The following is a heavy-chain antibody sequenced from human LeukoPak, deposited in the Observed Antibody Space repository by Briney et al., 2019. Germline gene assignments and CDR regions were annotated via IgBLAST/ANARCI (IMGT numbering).Heavy chain of an antibody. J-gene: IGHJ3*02. CDR3: AKADTYTTSAFDI. D-gene: IGHD3-16*01. V-gene: IGHV3-23*01. Sequence: PGGSLRLSCAASGFTFDDYAMHWVRQAPGKGLEWVSAISGSGGSTYYADSVKGRFTISRDNSKNTLYLQMNSLRAEDTAVYYCAKADTYTTSAFDIWGQGTMVTVSS. CDR2: ISGSGGST. CDR1: GFTFDDYA.